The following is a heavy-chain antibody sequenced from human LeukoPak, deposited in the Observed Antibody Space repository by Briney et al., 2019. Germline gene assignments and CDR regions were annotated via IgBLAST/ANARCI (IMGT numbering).Heavy chain of an antibody. CDR1: GYTFSSYW. D-gene: IGHD6-13*01. Sequence: GESLKISCKGSGYTFSSYWIGWVRQMPGEGLEWMGVIYPDDSDTRYSPSFQGQVTISADKSITTAYLQWSSLKASDSAMYYCGRLAGLYSSSRSGSYFDSWGQGTLVTVSS. V-gene: IGHV5-51*01. CDR2: IYPDDSDT. CDR3: GRLAGLYSSSRSGSYFDS. J-gene: IGHJ4*02.